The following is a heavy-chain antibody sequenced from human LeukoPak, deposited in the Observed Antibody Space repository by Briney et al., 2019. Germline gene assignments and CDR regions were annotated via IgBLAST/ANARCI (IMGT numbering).Heavy chain of an antibody. Sequence: PGGSLRLSCAASGFTFRSHWMHWVRQAPGKGLIWVSRIDGDESATYYGDSVKGRFTISRDNAKNSLYLQMNSPRVEDTALYYCARVLGGNYYEFDYWGQGTLVTVSS. CDR2: IDGDESAT. CDR3: ARVLGGNYYEFDY. D-gene: IGHD1-26*01. J-gene: IGHJ4*02. V-gene: IGHV3-74*01. CDR1: GFTFRSHW.